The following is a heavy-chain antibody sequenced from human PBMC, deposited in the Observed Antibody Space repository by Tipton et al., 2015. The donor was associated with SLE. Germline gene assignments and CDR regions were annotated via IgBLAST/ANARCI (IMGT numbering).Heavy chain of an antibody. J-gene: IGHJ5*02. V-gene: IGHV4-39*07. Sequence: TLSLTCTVSGGSISSSSYYWGWIRQPPGKGLEWIGSIYYSGSTYYNPSLKSRVTISVDTSKNQFSLKLSSVTAADTAVYYCARNGDRNWFDPWGQGTLVTVSS. D-gene: IGHD4-17*01. CDR1: GGSISSSSYY. CDR2: IYYSGST. CDR3: ARNGDRNWFDP.